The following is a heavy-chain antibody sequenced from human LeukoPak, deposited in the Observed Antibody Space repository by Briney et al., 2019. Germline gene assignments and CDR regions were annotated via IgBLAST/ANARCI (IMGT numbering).Heavy chain of an antibody. CDR2: IYYSGST. Sequence: PSETLSLTCTVSGGSISSYYWSWIRQPPGKGLEWIGYIYYSGSTNYNPSLKSRVTISVDTSKNQFSLKLSSVTAADTAVYYCARLSAGVALAYCGGDCYYPDYWGQGTLVTVSS. V-gene: IGHV4-59*08. CDR3: ARLSAGVALAYCGGDCYYPDY. D-gene: IGHD2-21*01. J-gene: IGHJ4*02. CDR1: GGSISSYY.